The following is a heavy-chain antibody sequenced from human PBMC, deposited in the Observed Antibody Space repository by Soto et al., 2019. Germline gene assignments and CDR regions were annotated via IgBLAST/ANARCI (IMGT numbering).Heavy chain of an antibody. Sequence: QVQLVQSGAEVKNPGASVKVSCKASGYTFTNYDINWVRQKTGQGLEWMGWMSPKSGNTGYAQQFQGRVTMTRDTSISTAYMELSSLRSEDTAVYFCTRGPPNWGFDYWGQGILVTVSS. J-gene: IGHJ4*02. CDR3: TRGPPNWGFDY. CDR2: MSPKSGNT. CDR1: GYTFTNYD. V-gene: IGHV1-8*01. D-gene: IGHD7-27*01.